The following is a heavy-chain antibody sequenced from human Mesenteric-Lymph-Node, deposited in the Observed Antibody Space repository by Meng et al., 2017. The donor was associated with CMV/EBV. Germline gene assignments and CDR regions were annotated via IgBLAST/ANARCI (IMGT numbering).Heavy chain of an antibody. V-gene: IGHV1-69*10. Sequence: SVKVSCKSSGGIFNSYVITWVRQAPGHGLEWMGGITPIVGMAEYSQKFQGRVTITADKSTSTTYMELSSLRYEDTAVYYCARDGATTWESEKYIQHWGQGALVTVSS. D-gene: IGHD4/OR15-4a*01. CDR1: GGIFNSYV. CDR3: ARDGATTWESEKYIQH. J-gene: IGHJ1*01. CDR2: ITPIVGMA.